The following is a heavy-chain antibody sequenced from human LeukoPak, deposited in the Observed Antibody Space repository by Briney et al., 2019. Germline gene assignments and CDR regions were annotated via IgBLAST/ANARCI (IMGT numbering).Heavy chain of an antibody. V-gene: IGHV3-33*01. CDR1: GFTFTSYD. Sequence: WGSLRLSCAASGFTFTSYDMHWVRQSPGKGLEWVAVICYNGSNKYYPSSLNRRFTISRNNSKNTLYLQSNILTADNTAVYYCARDPGCMIGDAFDLWREGTIVSVSS. J-gene: IGHJ3*01. CDR2: ICYNGSNK. D-gene: IGHD3-22*01. CDR3: ARDPGCMIGDAFDL.